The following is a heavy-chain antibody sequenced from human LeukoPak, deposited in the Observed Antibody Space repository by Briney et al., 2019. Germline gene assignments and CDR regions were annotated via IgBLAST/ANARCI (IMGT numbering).Heavy chain of an antibody. Sequence: ASVKVSCKASGYTFTSYDINWVRQATGQGLEWMGWMNPNSGNTGYAQKFQGRVTITRNTSISTAYMELSSLRSEDTAVYYCARHSPRDYVWGSYRSYAFDIWGQGTMVTVSS. V-gene: IGHV1-8*03. CDR1: GYTFTSYD. CDR2: MNPNSGNT. J-gene: IGHJ3*02. D-gene: IGHD3-16*02. CDR3: ARHSPRDYVWGSYRSYAFDI.